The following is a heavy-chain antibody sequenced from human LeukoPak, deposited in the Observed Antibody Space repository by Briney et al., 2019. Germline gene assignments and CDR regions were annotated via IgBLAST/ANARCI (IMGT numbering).Heavy chain of an antibody. Sequence: GESLKISCKGSGNSFSNYWIGWVRQLPGKGLEWMGIIYPGDSDTRYSPSFQGQVTISADKSISTAYLQWSSLKASDTATYYCAGIPPDDAFDIWGQGTMVTVSS. D-gene: IGHD2-2*02. J-gene: IGHJ3*02. CDR1: GNSFSNYW. CDR3: AGIPPDDAFDI. CDR2: IYPGDSDT. V-gene: IGHV5-51*01.